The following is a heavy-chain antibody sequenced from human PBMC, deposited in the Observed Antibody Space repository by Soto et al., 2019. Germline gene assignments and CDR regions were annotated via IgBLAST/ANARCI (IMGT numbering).Heavy chain of an antibody. V-gene: IGHV4-34*01. CDR1: GGSFSGYY. Sequence: QVQLQQWGAGLLKPSETLSLTCAVYGGSFSGYYWSWIRQPPGKGLEWIGEINHSGSTNYNPSLKSRVTISVDTSKNQFSPKLSSVTAADTAVYYCASRVLRYFDWLSPYGMDVWGQGTTVTVSS. CDR3: ASRVLRYFDWLSPYGMDV. J-gene: IGHJ6*02. D-gene: IGHD3-9*01. CDR2: INHSGST.